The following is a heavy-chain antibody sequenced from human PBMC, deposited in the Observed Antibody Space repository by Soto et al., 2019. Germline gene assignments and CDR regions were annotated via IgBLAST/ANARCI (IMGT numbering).Heavy chain of an antibody. V-gene: IGHV4-30-4*01. D-gene: IGHD3-3*01. J-gene: IGHJ6*02. Sequence: SETLSLTCTVSAGSISSGDSYWSWIRQPPGKGLEWIGYIYYSGSTYYNQSLKSPVTISVDTSKNQFSLKLSSVTAADTAVYYCARLSTHYDFWSGYYYGMDVWGQGTTVTVSS. CDR2: IYYSGST. CDR3: ARLSTHYDFWSGYYYGMDV. CDR1: AGSISSGDSY.